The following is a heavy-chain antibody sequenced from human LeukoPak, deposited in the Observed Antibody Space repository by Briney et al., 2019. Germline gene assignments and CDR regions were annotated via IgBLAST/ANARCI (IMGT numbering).Heavy chain of an antibody. J-gene: IGHJ5*02. CDR2: IYYSGST. D-gene: IGHD3-22*01. CDR1: GGSSSSHY. V-gene: IGHV4-59*11. CDR3: ARGGDYYDSSGSWFNWFDP. Sequence: PSETLSLTCTVSGGSSSSHYWSWIRQPPGKGLEWIGYIYYSGSTNYNPPLKSRVTISVDTSKNQFSLKLSSVTAADTAVYYCARGGDYYDSSGSWFNWFDPWGQGTLVTVSS.